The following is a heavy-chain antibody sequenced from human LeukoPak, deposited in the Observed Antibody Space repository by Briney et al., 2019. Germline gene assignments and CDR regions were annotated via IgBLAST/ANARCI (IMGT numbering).Heavy chain of an antibody. J-gene: IGHJ4*02. D-gene: IGHD3-16*01. V-gene: IGHV3-48*04. CDR1: GFTFSSYS. CDR3: ARVIGSYGDSAY. CDR2: ISSTSSAI. Sequence: GGSLRLSCAASGFTFSSYSINWVRQAPGKGQEWVSYISSTSSAIYYADSVKGRFTISRDNAKNSLYLQMNSLRAEDTAVYYCARVIGSYGDSAYWGQGTLVTVSS.